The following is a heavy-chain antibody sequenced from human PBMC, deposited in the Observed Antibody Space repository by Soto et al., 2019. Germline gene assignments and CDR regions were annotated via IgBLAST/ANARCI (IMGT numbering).Heavy chain of an antibody. CDR1: SGSISSTIYS. V-gene: IGHV4-39*07. D-gene: IGHD3-16*01. CDR2: IYYSGST. J-gene: IGHJ4*02. CDR3: ARRYGGNFDY. Sequence: SETLSLTCTVSSGSISSTIYSWGWIRQPPGKGLEWIGSIYYSGSTYYNPSLKSRVTISVDTSKNQFSLKLSSVTAADTAVYYCARRYGGNFDYWGQGTLVTVSS.